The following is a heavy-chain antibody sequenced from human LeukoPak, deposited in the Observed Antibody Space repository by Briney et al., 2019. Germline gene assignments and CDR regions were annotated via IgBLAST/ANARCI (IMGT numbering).Heavy chain of an antibody. CDR3: ARLNGGD. Sequence: PSETLSLTCGVSGGSITSTNWWSWVRQPPGQGLEWIGEISLTGRTNYNPSLIGRVIMSLDESRNQLSLTLTSVTAADTAMYYCARLNGGDWGQGTLVTVSS. CDR1: GGSITSTNW. V-gene: IGHV4-4*02. CDR2: ISLTGRT. D-gene: IGHD3-10*01. J-gene: IGHJ4*02.